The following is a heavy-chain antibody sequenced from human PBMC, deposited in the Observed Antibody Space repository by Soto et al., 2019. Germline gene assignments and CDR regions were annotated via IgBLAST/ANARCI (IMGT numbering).Heavy chain of an antibody. J-gene: IGHJ5*01. CDR3: ARDYDFWRGQSYDP. D-gene: IGHD3-3*01. V-gene: IGHV3-21*01. Sequence: GGSLRLSCAASGFTFSSYAMHWVRQVPGKGLEWVSSISSGSSYIKYADSVEGRFTISRDNAKNSVYLQMSSLRAEDSAIYYCARDYDFWRGQSYDPWGQGTLVTVSS. CDR2: ISSGSSYI. CDR1: GFTFSSYA.